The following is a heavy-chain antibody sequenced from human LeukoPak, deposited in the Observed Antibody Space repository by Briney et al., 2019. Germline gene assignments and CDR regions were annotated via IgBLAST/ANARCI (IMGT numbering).Heavy chain of an antibody. CDR2: IDYSGTT. J-gene: IGHJ5*02. D-gene: IGHD3-22*01. V-gene: IGHV4-39*01. CDR1: GGSISSGNYH. Sequence: SETLSLTCTVSGGSISSGNYHWGWIRQPPGKGLEWIGIIDYSGTTYYSPSLESRVTIFVDTSKNQFSLKLSSVTAADTAVYYCAKSSGYYNWFDPWGQGTLVTVSS. CDR3: AKSSGYYNWFDP.